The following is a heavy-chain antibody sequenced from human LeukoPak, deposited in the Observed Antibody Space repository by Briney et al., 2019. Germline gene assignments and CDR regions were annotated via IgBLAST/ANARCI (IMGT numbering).Heavy chain of an antibody. CDR1: GYTFTSYY. CDR2: INPSGGST. D-gene: IGHD3-3*01. V-gene: IGHV1-46*01. J-gene: IGHJ4*02. Sequence: ASVKVSCKASGYTFTSYYMHWVRQAPAQGLEWMGIINPSGGSTSYAQRFQGRVTMTRDTSTSTVYMELSSLRSEDTAVYYCARGTNTIFGVVIFWGQGTLVTVSS. CDR3: ARGTNTIFGVVIF.